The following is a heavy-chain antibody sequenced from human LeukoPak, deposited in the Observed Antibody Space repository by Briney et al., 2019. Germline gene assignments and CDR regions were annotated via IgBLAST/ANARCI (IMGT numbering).Heavy chain of an antibody. CDR2: ISRRDDYT. Sequence: PGGSLRLSCAASGFAFSSYAMSWVRQPPGKGLEWVSVISRRDDYTYYADSVKGRFTISRDNSKNTLYLQMNSLRAEDTAVYYCARRSPNYYFDYWGQGTPVTVSS. J-gene: IGHJ4*02. CDR1: GFAFSSYA. CDR3: ARRSPNYYFDY. V-gene: IGHV3-23*01.